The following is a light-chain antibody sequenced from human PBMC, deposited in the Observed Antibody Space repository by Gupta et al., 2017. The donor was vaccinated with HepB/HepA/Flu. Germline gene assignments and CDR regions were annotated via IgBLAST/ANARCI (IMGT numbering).Light chain of an antibody. V-gene: IGKV3-20*01. Sequence: VLTQSPATTPLSPGEGATLSCRFSQSVSSSYLAWYQQKPGQAPRLLIYGASSRATGIPDSFSGSGSGTDFTLTVSRLVPEDFAVYYCQQSVAFGGGTKVEIK. CDR2: GAS. J-gene: IGKJ4*01. CDR1: QSVSSSY. CDR3: QQSVA.